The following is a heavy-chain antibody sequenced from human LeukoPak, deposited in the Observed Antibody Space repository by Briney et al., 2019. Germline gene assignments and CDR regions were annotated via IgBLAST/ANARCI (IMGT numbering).Heavy chain of an antibody. CDR1: GFTFSSYG. J-gene: IGHJ4*02. CDR3: AKDLGYSGDY. CDR2: IWYDGSNK. Sequence: PGGSLRLSCAASGFTFSSYGMHWVRQAPGKGLEWVAVIWYDGSNKYYADSVKGRVTISRDNSKNTLYLQMNSLGAEDTAVYYCAKDLGYSGDYWGQGTLVTVSS. D-gene: IGHD6-13*01. V-gene: IGHV3-33*06.